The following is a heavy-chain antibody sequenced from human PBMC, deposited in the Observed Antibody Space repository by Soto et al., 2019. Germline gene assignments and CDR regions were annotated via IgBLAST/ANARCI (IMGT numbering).Heavy chain of an antibody. V-gene: IGHV4-59*01. CDR3: ARYRPTVTRLLLGYYMDV. J-gene: IGHJ6*03. D-gene: IGHD4-17*01. CDR2: IYYSGST. Sequence: SETLSLTCTVSGGSISSYYWSWIRQPPGKGLEWIGYIYYSGSTNYNPSLKSRVTISVDTSKNQFSLKLSSVTAADTAVYYCARYRPTVTRLLLGYYMDVWGKGTTVTVSS. CDR1: GGSISSYY.